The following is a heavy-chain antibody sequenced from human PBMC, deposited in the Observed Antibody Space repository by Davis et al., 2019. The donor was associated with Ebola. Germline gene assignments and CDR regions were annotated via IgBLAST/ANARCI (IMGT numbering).Heavy chain of an antibody. V-gene: IGHV3-30*18. CDR3: AKDARGGYYYADF. CDR2: ISFDGSDT. J-gene: IGHJ4*02. Sequence: GESLKISCATSGFTFTYSGIHWVRQAPGKGLAWVAVISFDGSDTYYADSVKGRFTISRDNSKTTVDLQMNSLRPEDTALYYCAKDARGGYYYADFWGQGTLVTVSS. D-gene: IGHD3-22*01. CDR1: GFTFTYSG.